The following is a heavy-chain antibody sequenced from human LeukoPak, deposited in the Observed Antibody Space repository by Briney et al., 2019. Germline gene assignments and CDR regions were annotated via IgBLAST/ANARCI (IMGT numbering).Heavy chain of an antibody. V-gene: IGHV3-21*01. CDR2: ISSSSSYI. Sequence: GGSLRLSCAASGFTFSSYSMNWVRQAPGKGLEWVSSISSSSSYIYYADSVRGRFTISRDDAKNSLYLQMNSLRAEDTAVYYCARMLERPRDYWGQGTLVTVSS. J-gene: IGHJ4*02. CDR1: GFTFSSYS. CDR3: ARMLERPRDY. D-gene: IGHD1-1*01.